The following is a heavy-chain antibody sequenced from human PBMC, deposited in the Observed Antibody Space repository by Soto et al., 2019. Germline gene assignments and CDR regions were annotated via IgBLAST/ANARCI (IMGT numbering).Heavy chain of an antibody. CDR1: GFTFSSYW. CDR3: AREWPDIVVVPAYYYFDY. D-gene: IGHD2-2*01. J-gene: IGHJ4*02. CDR2: IKQDGSGN. Sequence: GGSLRLSCAASGFTFSSYWMSWVRQAPGKGLEWVANIKQDGSGNCYVGSVKSRFTISRDNAKNSLFLQMNSLKAEDTAVYYCAREWPDIVVVPAYYYFDYWGQGTLVTVSS. V-gene: IGHV3-7*01.